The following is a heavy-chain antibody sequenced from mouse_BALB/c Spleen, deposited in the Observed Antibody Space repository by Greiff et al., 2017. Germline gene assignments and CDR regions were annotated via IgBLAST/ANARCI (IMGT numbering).Heavy chain of an antibody. CDR1: GFNIKDTY. CDR3: ANGNYLYWYFDV. J-gene: IGHJ1*01. Sequence: VQLQQSGAELVKPGASVKLSCTASGFNIKDTYMHWVKQRPEQGLEWIGRIDPANGNTKYDPKFQGKATITADTSSNTAYLQLSSLTSEDTAVYYCANGNYLYWYFDVWGAGTTVTVSS. D-gene: IGHD2-1*01. V-gene: IGHV14-3*02. CDR2: IDPANGNT.